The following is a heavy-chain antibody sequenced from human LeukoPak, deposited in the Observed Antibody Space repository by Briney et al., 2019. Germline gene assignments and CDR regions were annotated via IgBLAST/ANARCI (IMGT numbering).Heavy chain of an antibody. J-gene: IGHJ4*02. CDR2: IKKGGSEK. V-gene: IGHV3-7*01. D-gene: IGHD6-19*01. Sequence: GGSLRLSCGASGFSFSSYWMNWVRQAPGKGLEWVANIKKGGSEKYYVDSVKGRFTISRDNAKNSLYLQMNSLRAEDTAVYYCARDFGGIAVADNFDYWGQGTLVTVSS. CDR3: ARDFGGIAVADNFDY. CDR1: GFSFSSYW.